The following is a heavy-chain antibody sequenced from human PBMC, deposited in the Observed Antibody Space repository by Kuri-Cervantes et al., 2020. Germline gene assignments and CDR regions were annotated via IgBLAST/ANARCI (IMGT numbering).Heavy chain of an antibody. D-gene: IGHD3-22*01. V-gene: IGHV7-4-1*01. CDR2: INTNTGNP. J-gene: IGHJ6*02. Sequence: ASVNVSLKASGYTFTSYAMNWVRQAPGQGLEWMGWINTNTGNPTYAQDFTGRFVFSLDTSVSTAYLQICSLQAEDTAVYYCARTYYYDSSGYPTYYYGMDVWGQGTTVTVSS. CDR1: GYTFTSYA. CDR3: ARTYYYDSSGYPTYYYGMDV.